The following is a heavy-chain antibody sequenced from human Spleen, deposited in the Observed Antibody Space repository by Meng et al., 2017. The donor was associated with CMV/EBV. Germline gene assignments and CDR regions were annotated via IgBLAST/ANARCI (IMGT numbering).Heavy chain of an antibody. J-gene: IGHJ4*02. CDR1: GYTFTYRY. Sequence: KVSCKASGYTFTYRYLHWVPQAPGQALEWMGWITPFNGNTNYAQKFQDRVTITKDRSMSTAYMELSSLRSEDTAMYYCAGSFTLGFDYWGQGTLVTVSS. D-gene: IGHD3-16*01. V-gene: IGHV1-45*02. CDR2: ITPFNGNT. CDR3: AGSFTLGFDY.